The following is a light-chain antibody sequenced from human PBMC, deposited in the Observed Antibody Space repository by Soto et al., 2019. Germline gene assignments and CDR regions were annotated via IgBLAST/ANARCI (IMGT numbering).Light chain of an antibody. CDR3: SSYAGSNRV. CDR2: EVN. CDR1: SGDVGAYNY. Sequence: QSVLTQPPSASGSPGQSVTISCTGTSGDVGAYNYVSWYQQHPGKAPKLMIYEVNKRPSGVPDRFSGSKSGNTASLTVSGLQADDEADYYCSSYAGSNRVFGTGTKLTVI. J-gene: IGLJ1*01. V-gene: IGLV2-8*01.